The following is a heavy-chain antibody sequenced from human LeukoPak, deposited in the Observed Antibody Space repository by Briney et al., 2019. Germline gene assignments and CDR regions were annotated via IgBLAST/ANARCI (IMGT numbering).Heavy chain of an antibody. CDR2: IKSKTDGGTT. Sequence: GGSLRLSCAASGFTFGNAWMSWVRQAPGKGLEWVGRIKSKTDGGTTDYAAPVKGRFTISRDDSKNALYLQMNSLKTEDTAVYYCTTARLYYYYGMDVWGKGTTVTVSS. J-gene: IGHJ6*04. V-gene: IGHV3-15*01. CDR3: TTARLYYYYGMDV. D-gene: IGHD5-12*01. CDR1: GFTFGNAW.